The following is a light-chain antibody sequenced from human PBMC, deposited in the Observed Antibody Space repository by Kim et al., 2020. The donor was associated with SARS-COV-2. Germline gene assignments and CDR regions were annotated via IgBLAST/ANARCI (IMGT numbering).Light chain of an antibody. CDR1: SSNIGSNT. Sequence: QSVLTQPPSASATPGQRVTISCSGSSSNIGSNTVIWYQQLPGTAPKLLIYSNDQRPSGVPDRFSGSKSGTSASLAISGLQSEDEADYYCATRDDSLNGYVFGSGTKVTVL. CDR2: SND. V-gene: IGLV1-44*01. CDR3: ATRDDSLNGYV. J-gene: IGLJ1*01.